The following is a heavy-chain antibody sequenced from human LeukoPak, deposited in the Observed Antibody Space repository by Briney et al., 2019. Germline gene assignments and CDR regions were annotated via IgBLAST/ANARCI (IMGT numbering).Heavy chain of an antibody. CDR1: GFTFSTYA. J-gene: IGHJ4*02. CDR2: ISGSGDAT. Sequence: GGSLRLSCAASGFTFSTYAMRWVRQAPGMGLEWVSTISGSGDATYYADSVKGRFTISRDNSKNTLFLQMNSLTAEDTAVYYCAKAGPYYSDSWGQGTLVTVSS. V-gene: IGHV3-23*01. CDR3: AKAGPYYSDS.